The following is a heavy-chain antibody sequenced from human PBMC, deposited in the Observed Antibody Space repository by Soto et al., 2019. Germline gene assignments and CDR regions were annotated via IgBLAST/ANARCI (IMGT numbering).Heavy chain of an antibody. J-gene: IGHJ5*02. CDR1: GGSISSYY. Sequence: SETLSLTCTVSGGSISSYYWSWIRQPPGKGLEWIGYIYYSGSTNYNPSLKSRVTISVDTSKNQFSLKLSSVTAADTAVYYCARGYCSGGSCYTNWFDPWGQGTLVTVSS. V-gene: IGHV4-59*01. CDR3: ARGYCSGGSCYTNWFDP. CDR2: IYYSGST. D-gene: IGHD2-15*01.